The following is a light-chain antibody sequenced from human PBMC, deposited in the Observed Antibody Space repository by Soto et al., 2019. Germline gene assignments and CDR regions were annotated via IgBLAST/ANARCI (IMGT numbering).Light chain of an antibody. CDR1: SSDVGAYDY. CDR3: SSYAGSDNFGV. V-gene: IGLV2-8*01. CDR2: DVN. J-gene: IGLJ2*01. Sequence: QSALTQPPSASGSPGQSVTISCTGTSSDVGAYDYVSWYQHHPGKAPKLMLYDVNKRPSGVPDRFSGYKSGNTAALTVSGLQAEDEADYYCSSYAGSDNFGVFGGGTKLTVL.